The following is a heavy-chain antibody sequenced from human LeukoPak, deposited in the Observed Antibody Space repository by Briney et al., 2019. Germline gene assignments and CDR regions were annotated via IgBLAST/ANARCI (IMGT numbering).Heavy chain of an antibody. CDR2: INHSGST. D-gene: IGHD3-10*01. J-gene: IGHJ5*02. CDR3: ARGTWSFPPEYNWFDP. V-gene: IGHV4-34*01. Sequence: SETLSLTCAVYGGSFSGYYWSWIRQPPGKGLEWIGEINHSGSTNYNPSLKSRVTISVDTSKNQFSLKLSSVTAADTAVYYCARGTWSFPPEYNWFDPWGQGTLVTVSS. CDR1: GGSFSGYY.